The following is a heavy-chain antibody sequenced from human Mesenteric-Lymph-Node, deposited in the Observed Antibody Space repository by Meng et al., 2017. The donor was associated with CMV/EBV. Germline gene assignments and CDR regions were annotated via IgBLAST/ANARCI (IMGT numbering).Heavy chain of an antibody. J-gene: IGHJ4*02. V-gene: IGHV1-2*06. CDR2: INPKTGGR. CDR3: ASDRDTDWYSPFDY. D-gene: IGHD3-9*01. CDR1: GYTFIDSY. Sequence: VQLVRSGAEVKKPGASVRVSCKASGYTFIDSYINWVRQAPGQGLEWMGRINPKTGGRSYAQNFQCRVTMTRDTSINTAYMEVNRLNSDDTAMYYCASDRDTDWYSPFDYWGPGTLVTVSS.